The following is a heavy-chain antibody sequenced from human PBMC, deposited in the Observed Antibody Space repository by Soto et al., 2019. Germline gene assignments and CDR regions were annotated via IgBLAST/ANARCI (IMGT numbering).Heavy chain of an antibody. Sequence: QLQLQESGSGLVKPSQTLSLTCAVSGGSISSGGYSWSWIRQPPGKGLEWIGYIYHSGSTYYNPSVKSRVTISVDRSKNQFSLKLSSVTAADTAVYYCARYGFKGMGYFDYWGQGTLVTVSS. CDR1: GGSISSGGYS. CDR2: IYHSGST. J-gene: IGHJ4*02. CDR3: ARYGFKGMGYFDY. V-gene: IGHV4-30-2*01. D-gene: IGHD3-16*01.